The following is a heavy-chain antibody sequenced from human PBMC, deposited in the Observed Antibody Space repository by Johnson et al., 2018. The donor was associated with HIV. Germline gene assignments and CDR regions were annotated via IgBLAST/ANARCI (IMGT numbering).Heavy chain of an antibody. D-gene: IGHD1-26*01. CDR2: LRYDGRNT. Sequence: VQLVESGGGVVQPGGSLRLSCAASGLPFRSYWLRWVRQAPGKGLEWVAFLRYDGRNTHYADSVKGRFTITRDKSKNTLYLQMNSLRAEDTAVYNCAKALGWELSIWGQGTMVTVSS. CDR3: AKALGWELSI. V-gene: IGHV3-30*02. CDR1: GLPFRSYW. J-gene: IGHJ3*02.